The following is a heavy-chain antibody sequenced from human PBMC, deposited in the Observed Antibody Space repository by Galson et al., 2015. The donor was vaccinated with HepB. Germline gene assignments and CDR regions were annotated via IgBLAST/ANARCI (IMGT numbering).Heavy chain of an antibody. CDR3: ARAGDYYDSSGYTIHYFDY. D-gene: IGHD3-22*01. V-gene: IGHV1-69*02. CDR1: GGTFSSYT. J-gene: IGHJ4*02. Sequence: SVKVSCKASGGTFSSYTISWVRQAPGQGLEWMGRIIPILGIANYAQKFRGRVTITADKSTSTAYMGLSSLRSEDTAVYYCARAGDYYDSSGYTIHYFDYWGQGTLVTVSS. CDR2: IIPILGIA.